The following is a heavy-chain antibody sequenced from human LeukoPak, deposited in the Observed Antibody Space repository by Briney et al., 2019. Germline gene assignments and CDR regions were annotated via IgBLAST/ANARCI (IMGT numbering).Heavy chain of an antibody. CDR2: ISAYNGNT. V-gene: IGHV1-18*01. D-gene: IGHD3-3*01. Sequence: ASVKVSCKASGYTFTSYGISWVRQAPGQGLEWMGWISAYNGNTNYAQKLQGRVTMTTDTSTSTAYMELRSLRSDDTAVYYCARDGFRITIFGVDNYYYYYGMDVWGQGTTVTVSS. CDR3: ARDGFRITIFGVDNYYYYYGMDV. CDR1: GYTFTSYG. J-gene: IGHJ6*02.